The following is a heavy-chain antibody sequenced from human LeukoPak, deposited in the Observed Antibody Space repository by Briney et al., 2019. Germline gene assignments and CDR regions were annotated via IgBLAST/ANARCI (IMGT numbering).Heavy chain of an antibody. CDR3: ASEGDYIPFDY. CDR1: GFTFSSYG. D-gene: IGHD4-17*01. Sequence: PGRSLRLSCAASGFTFSSYGMHWVRQAPGKGLEGVAVIWYDGSNKYYADSVKGRFTISRDNSKDTLYLQMNCLRAEDTAVYYCASEGDYIPFDYWGQGTLVTVSS. CDR2: IWYDGSNK. J-gene: IGHJ4*02. V-gene: IGHV3-33*01.